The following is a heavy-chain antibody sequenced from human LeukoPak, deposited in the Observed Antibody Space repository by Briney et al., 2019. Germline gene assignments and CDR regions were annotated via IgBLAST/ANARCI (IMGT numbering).Heavy chain of an antibody. J-gene: IGHJ4*02. CDR1: GYNFTTYW. CDR3: ARGGYSYDPFDY. V-gene: IGHV5-51*01. D-gene: IGHD5-18*01. CDR2: IYPADSDT. Sequence: GESLKISCKGSGYNFTTYWIGWVRPMPGKGLEWMGIIYPADSDTRYSPSFQGQVTISADKSIRTAYLQWSSLKASDTAIYYCARGGYSYDPFDYWGQGTLVTVSS.